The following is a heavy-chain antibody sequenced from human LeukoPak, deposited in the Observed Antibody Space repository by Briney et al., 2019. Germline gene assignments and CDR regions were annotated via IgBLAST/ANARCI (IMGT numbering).Heavy chain of an antibody. V-gene: IGHV4-61*01. CDR2: IYYSGST. CDR1: GDSISSSSYY. D-gene: IGHD3-3*01. CDR3: ARLDSRITIFGVVPPDV. J-gene: IGHJ6*04. Sequence: KPSETLSLTCIVSGDSISSSSYYWSWIRQPPGKGLEWIGYIYYSGSTNYNPSLKSRVTISVDTSKNQFSLKLSSVTAADTAVYYCARLDSRITIFGVVPPDVWGKGTTVTVSS.